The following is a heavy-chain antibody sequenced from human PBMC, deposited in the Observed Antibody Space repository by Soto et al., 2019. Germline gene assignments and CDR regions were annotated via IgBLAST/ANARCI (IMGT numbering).Heavy chain of an antibody. Sequence: GGSLRLSCEASGFTFDDYGMSWVRQAPGKGLEWVSTINWNGGSTDYADSVRGRFTISRDNAKNSLLLQMNSLRPEDTALYYCATVGGGDLMLSENYFDFWGRGTLVTVSS. J-gene: IGHJ4*02. CDR3: ATVGGGDLMLSENYFDF. CDR2: INWNGGST. D-gene: IGHD2-21*02. V-gene: IGHV3-20*04. CDR1: GFTFDDYG.